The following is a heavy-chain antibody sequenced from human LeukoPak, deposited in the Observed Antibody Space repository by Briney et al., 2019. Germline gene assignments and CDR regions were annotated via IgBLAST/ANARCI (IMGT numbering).Heavy chain of an antibody. CDR3: AKDLIRYSSSPGYMDV. D-gene: IGHD6-6*01. Sequence: GGSLRLSCAASKFTFSSYWMHWVRQAPGKGLVWVSRINPDGSTTNYADSVKGRFTISRDNAKNTLYLQMNSLGAEDTAVYYCAKDLIRYSSSPGYMDVWGKGTTVTVSS. V-gene: IGHV3-74*01. CDR1: KFTFSSYW. CDR2: INPDGSTT. J-gene: IGHJ6*03.